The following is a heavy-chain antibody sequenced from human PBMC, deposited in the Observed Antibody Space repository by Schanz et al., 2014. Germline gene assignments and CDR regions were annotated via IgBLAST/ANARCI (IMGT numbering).Heavy chain of an antibody. CDR2: ISRDGTTS. V-gene: IGHV3-11*01. CDR1: GFIFNDYY. J-gene: IGHJ3*02. Sequence: MQLVESGGGLIQPGGSLRLSCAASGFIFNDYYMNWIRQAPGKGLEWLSYISRDGTTSYYADSVKGRFTISRDNAKNSLYLEMTSLRGEDTAVYYCARENLNWEAFDIWGQGTVVTVSS. D-gene: IGHD7-27*01. CDR3: ARENLNWEAFDI.